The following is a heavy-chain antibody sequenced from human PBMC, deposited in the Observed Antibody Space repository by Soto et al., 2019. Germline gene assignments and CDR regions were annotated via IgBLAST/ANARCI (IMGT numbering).Heavy chain of an antibody. CDR1: GYTFTSYY. V-gene: IGHV1-46*01. CDR2: INPSGGST. Sequence: GASVKVSCKASGYTFTSYYMHWVRQAPGQGLEWMGIINPSGGSTSYAQKFQGRVTMTRDTSTSTVYMELSSLRSEDTAVYYCARSPMGEGAITRYYYYYGMDVWGQGTTVTVSS. CDR3: ARSPMGEGAITRYYYYYGMDV. D-gene: IGHD1-26*01. J-gene: IGHJ6*02.